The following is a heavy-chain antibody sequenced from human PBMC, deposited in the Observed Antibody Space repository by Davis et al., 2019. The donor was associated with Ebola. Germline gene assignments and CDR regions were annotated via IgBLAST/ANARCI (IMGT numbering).Heavy chain of an antibody. CDR3: VKDTSNIWFDI. J-gene: IGHJ3*02. Sequence: PGGSLRLSCAASGFTFSSNSMNWVRQAPGKGLEWVSFISSSSNYIYYADSVKGRFTVSRDNAKNSLYLQMNSLRAEDTAVYFCVKDTSNIWFDIWGQGTMITVS. V-gene: IGHV3-21*04. CDR1: GFTFSSNS. CDR2: ISSSSNYI. D-gene: IGHD1-26*01.